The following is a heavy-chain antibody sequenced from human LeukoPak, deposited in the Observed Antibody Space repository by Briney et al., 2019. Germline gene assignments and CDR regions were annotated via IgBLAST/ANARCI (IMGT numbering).Heavy chain of an antibody. Sequence: PGRSLRLSCATSGFTFSSYAMHWVRQAPGKGLEWVAVISYDGSNKYYADSVKGRFTISRDSSKNTLYLQMNSLRAEDTAVYYCAREHGNSGYDTNWFDPWGQGTLVTVSS. CDR1: GFTFSSYA. V-gene: IGHV3-30-3*01. CDR3: AREHGNSGYDTNWFDP. CDR2: ISYDGSNK. D-gene: IGHD5-12*01. J-gene: IGHJ5*02.